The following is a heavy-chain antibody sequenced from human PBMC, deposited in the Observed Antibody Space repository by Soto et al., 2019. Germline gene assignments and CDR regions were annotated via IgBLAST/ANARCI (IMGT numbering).Heavy chain of an antibody. V-gene: IGHV4-39*01. D-gene: IGHD6-13*01. CDR2: IYYSGST. J-gene: IGHJ5*02. Sequence: SETLSLTCTVSGGSISSSSYYWGWIRQPPGKGLEWIGSIYYSGSTYYNPSLKSRVTISVDTSKNQFSLKLSSVTAADTAVYYCAIARVLYSSSWYESVWFDPWGQGTLVTVPS. CDR1: GGSISSSSYY. CDR3: AIARVLYSSSWYESVWFDP.